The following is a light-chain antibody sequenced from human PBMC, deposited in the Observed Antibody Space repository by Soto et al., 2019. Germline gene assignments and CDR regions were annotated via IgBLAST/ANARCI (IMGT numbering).Light chain of an antibody. V-gene: IGLV2-14*01. CDR2: EVS. J-gene: IGLJ2*01. CDR3: SSYTSSTTIL. CDR1: SSDVGGYNY. Sequence: QSALTQPASVSGSPGQSITISCTGTSSDVGGYNYVSWYQQHPGKAPKLMIYEVSDRPSGVSNRFSGSKSGNTASLTISGLQTEDEGDYYCSSYTSSTTILFGGGTQLTVL.